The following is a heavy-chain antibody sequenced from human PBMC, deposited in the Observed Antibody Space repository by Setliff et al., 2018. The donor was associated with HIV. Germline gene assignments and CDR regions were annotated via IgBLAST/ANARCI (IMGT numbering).Heavy chain of an antibody. D-gene: IGHD6-6*01. V-gene: IGHV4-59*08. J-gene: IGHJ4*02. CDR2: IYYSGTT. Sequence: PSETLSLTCTVSGGSISSYYWSWIRQPPGKGLEWIGYIYYSGTTNYNPSLKSRVTISVDTSKNQFSLKLSSVTAADTAVYYCARHVGYSSSSLDYWGQGTLVTVS. CDR1: GGSISSYY. CDR3: ARHVGYSSSSLDY.